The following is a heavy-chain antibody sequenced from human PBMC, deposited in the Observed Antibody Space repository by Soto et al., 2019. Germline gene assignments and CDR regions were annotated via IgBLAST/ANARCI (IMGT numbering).Heavy chain of an antibody. CDR1: GFTFSSYA. CDR3: AKVHDSSGYYSNNYYYYGMDV. J-gene: IGHJ6*02. Sequence: GGSLRLSCAASGFTFSSYAMSWVRQAPGKGLEWVSAISGSGGSTYYADSVKGRFTISRDNSKNTLYLQMNSLRAEDTAVYYCAKVHDSSGYYSNNYYYYGMDVWSQGTTVTVSS. D-gene: IGHD3-22*01. V-gene: IGHV3-23*01. CDR2: ISGSGGST.